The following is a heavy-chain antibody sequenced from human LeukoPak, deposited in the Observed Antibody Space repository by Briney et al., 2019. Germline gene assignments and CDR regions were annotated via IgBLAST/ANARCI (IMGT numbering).Heavy chain of an antibody. CDR2: ISAYNGNT. Sequence: ASVKVSCKASGYTFTSYGISWVRQAPGQGLEWMGWISAYNGNTNYAQKLQGRVTMTTDTSTSTAYMELRSLRSDDTAVYYCARDLASGSGGGDFQHWGQGTLVTVSS. CDR3: ARDLASGSGGGDFQH. CDR1: GYTFTSYG. V-gene: IGHV1-18*01. D-gene: IGHD1-26*01. J-gene: IGHJ1*01.